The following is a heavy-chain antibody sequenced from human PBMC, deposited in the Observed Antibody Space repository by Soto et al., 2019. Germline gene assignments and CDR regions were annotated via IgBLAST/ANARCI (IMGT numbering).Heavy chain of an antibody. CDR2: ISASSVYI. J-gene: IGHJ4*02. CDR1: GFTFSAYT. D-gene: IGHD3-10*01. V-gene: IGHV3-21*01. CDR3: ARDYSGSGSYQHNFDS. Sequence: EVHLVESGGGLVKPGGSLRLSCAASGFTFSAYTMNWVRQAPGKGLAWVSSISASSVYIYGAESTTGRFTISRDNAMNSLYLQMNSLRAEDTAVYYCARDYSGSGSYQHNFDSWGQGTLVTVSS.